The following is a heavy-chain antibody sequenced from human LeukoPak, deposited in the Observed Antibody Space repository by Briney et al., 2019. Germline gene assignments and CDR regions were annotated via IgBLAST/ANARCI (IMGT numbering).Heavy chain of an antibody. CDR1: GGSISGYY. CDR2: IYYSGST. J-gene: IGHJ5*02. Sequence: SETLSLTCTVSGGSISGYYWSWIRQPPGKGLEWIGSIYYSGSTYYNPSLKSRVTISVDTSKNQFSLKLSSVTAADTAVYYCARQERNWFDPWGQGTLVTVSS. V-gene: IGHV4-39*01. CDR3: ARQERNWFDP.